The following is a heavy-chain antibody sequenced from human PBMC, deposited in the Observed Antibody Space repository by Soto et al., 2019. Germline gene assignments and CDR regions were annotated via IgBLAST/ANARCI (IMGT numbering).Heavy chain of an antibody. J-gene: IGHJ4*02. V-gene: IGHV4-59*01. CDR1: GGSISSYY. Sequence: SETLSLTCTVSGGSISSYYWSWIRQPPGKGLEWIGYIYYSGSTDYNPSLKSRVTISVDTSKNQFSLKLSSVTAADTAVYYCARVEMATIDFDYWGQGTLVTVS. CDR2: IYYSGST. CDR3: ARVEMATIDFDY. D-gene: IGHD5-12*01.